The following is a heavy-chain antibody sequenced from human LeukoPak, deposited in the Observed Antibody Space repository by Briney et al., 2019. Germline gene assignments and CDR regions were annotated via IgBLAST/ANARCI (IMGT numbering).Heavy chain of an antibody. CDR1: GGTFSSYT. CDR3: AREEGTRFDY. D-gene: IGHD3-10*01. J-gene: IGHJ4*02. Sequence: ASVKVSCKASGGTFSSYTISWVRQAPGQGLEWMGWISAYNGNTNYAQKLQGRVTMTTDTSTSTAYMELRSLRSDDTAVYYCAREEGTRFDYWGQGTLVTVSS. CDR2: ISAYNGNT. V-gene: IGHV1-18*01.